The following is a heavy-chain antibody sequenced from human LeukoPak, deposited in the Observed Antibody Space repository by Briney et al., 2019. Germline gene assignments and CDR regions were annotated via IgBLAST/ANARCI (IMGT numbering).Heavy chain of an antibody. Sequence: PSETLSLTCAVYGGSFSGYYWNWIRQPPGKGLEWLGEVNHSGSTNYNPSLKSRVTISVDTSKNQFSLKLSSVTAADTAVYYCARLYAAAAGDAFDIWGQGTMVTVSS. CDR3: ARLYAAAAGDAFDI. D-gene: IGHD6-13*01. CDR1: GGSFSGYY. J-gene: IGHJ3*02. V-gene: IGHV4-34*01. CDR2: VNHSGST.